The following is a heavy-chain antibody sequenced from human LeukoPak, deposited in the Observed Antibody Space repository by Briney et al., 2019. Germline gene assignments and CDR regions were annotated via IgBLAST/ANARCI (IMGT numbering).Heavy chain of an antibody. CDR2: IYYSGST. V-gene: IGHV4-39*07. CDR1: GGSISSSSYY. J-gene: IGHJ4*02. CDR3: ARVPVGPRPKSIAARPYSDYFDY. D-gene: IGHD6-6*01. Sequence: PSETLSLTCTVSGGSISSSSYYWGWIRQPPGKGLEWIGSIYYSGSTYYNPSLKSRVTISVDTSKNQFSLKLSSVTAADTAVYYCARVPVGPRPKSIAARPYSDYFDYWGQGTLVTVSS.